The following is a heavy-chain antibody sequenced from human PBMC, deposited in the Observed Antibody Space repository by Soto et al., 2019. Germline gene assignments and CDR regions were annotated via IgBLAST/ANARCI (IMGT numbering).Heavy chain of an antibody. CDR1: GFTFSSYS. CDR3: ASIELLAPLVY. Sequence: GGSLRLSCAASGFTFSSYSMNWVRQAPGKGLEWVSYISSSSTIYYADSVKGRFTISRDNAKNSLYLQMNSLRDEDTAVYYCASIELLAPLVYWGQGTLVTVSS. V-gene: IGHV3-48*02. CDR2: ISSSSTI. J-gene: IGHJ4*02. D-gene: IGHD2-8*01.